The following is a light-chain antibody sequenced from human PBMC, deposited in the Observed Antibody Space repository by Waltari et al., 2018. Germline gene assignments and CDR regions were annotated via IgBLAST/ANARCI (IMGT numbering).Light chain of an antibody. CDR1: ETVTSNY. V-gene: IGKV3-20*01. CDR3: EQYCCSPRT. Sequence: EIVLTQSPGTLSLSPGEGATLSCRPKETVTSNYLAWYQLKPGLAPRLLIYGASSRATGIPDRFSGSGSGTDFTLTITRLEPEDFAVYYCEQYCCSPRTFGQGSKLEI. CDR2: GAS. J-gene: IGKJ2*01.